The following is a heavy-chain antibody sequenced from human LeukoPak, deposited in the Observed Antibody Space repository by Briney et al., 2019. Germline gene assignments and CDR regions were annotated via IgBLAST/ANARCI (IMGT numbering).Heavy chain of an antibody. D-gene: IGHD3-16*01. CDR2: INPSGGST. CDR1: GYTFTSYY. V-gene: IGHV1-46*01. J-gene: IGHJ6*03. CDR3: ARGTQYYDYVWGSPPYMDV. Sequence: ASVKVSCKASGYTFTSYYMHWVRQAPGQGLEWMGIINPSGGSTSYAQKFQGRVTMTRDMSTSTVYMELSSLRSEDTAVYYCARGTQYYDYVWGSPPYMDVWGKGTTVTV.